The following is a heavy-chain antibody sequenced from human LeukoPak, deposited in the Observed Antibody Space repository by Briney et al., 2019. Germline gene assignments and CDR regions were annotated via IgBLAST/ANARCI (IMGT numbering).Heavy chain of an antibody. D-gene: IGHD4-17*01. CDR1: GFTFSSYA. CDR2: ISYDGSNK. J-gene: IGHJ3*02. Sequence: GGSLRLSCAASGFTFSSYAMHWVRQAPGKGLEWVAVISYDGSNKYYADSVKGRFTISRDNSKNTLYLQMNSLRAEDTAVYYCAREVTTVDAFDIWGQGTMVTVSS. CDR3: AREVTTVDAFDI. V-gene: IGHV3-30-3*01.